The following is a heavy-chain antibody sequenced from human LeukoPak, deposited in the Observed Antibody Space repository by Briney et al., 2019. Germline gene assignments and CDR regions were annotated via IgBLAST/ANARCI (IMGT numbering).Heavy chain of an antibody. D-gene: IGHD4-17*01. CDR1: GGSISSYY. CDR3: ARGSTVTTTGYYYGMDV. CDR2: IYTSGST. V-gene: IGHV4-4*07. J-gene: IGHJ6*02. Sequence: SETLSLTCTVSGGSISSYYWSWIRQPAGKGLEWIGRIYTSGSTNYNPSLKSRVTISVDTSKNQFSLKLSSVTAADTAVYYCARGSTVTTTGYYYGMDVWGQGTTVTVSS.